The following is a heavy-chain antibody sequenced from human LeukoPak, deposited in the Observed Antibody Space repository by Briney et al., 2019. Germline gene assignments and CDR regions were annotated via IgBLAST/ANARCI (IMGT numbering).Heavy chain of an antibody. V-gene: IGHV3-11*01. D-gene: IGHD4-17*01. CDR1: GFTFSDYY. J-gene: IGHJ6*04. Sequence: PGGSLRLSCAASGFTFSDYYMSWIRQAPGKGLEWVSYISSSGSTIYYADSVKGRFTISRDNAKNSLYLQMNSLRAEDTAVYYCARDGMTTVTTSRAGGRDVWGKGTTVTVSS. CDR3: ARDGMTTVTTSRAGGRDV. CDR2: ISSSGSTI.